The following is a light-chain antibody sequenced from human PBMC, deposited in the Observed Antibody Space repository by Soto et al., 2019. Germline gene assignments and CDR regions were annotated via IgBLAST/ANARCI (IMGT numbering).Light chain of an antibody. CDR3: QQYGRSPWT. Sequence: EIVLTQSPGTLSLSPGERATLSCRASQSVSNSYLAWYQQKPGQAPRLLIYGASSRATGIPDRFSGSGSGTDFTLTISRLETEDFAVYYCQQYGRSPWTFGQGTKVETK. J-gene: IGKJ1*01. V-gene: IGKV3-20*01. CDR1: QSVSNSY. CDR2: GAS.